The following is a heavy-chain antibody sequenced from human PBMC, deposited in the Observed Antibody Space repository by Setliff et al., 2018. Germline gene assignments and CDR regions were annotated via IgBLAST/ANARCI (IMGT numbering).Heavy chain of an antibody. CDR3: ARGRNVAARLLDS. J-gene: IGHJ4*02. CDR2: ICYSGST. D-gene: IGHD6-6*01. Sequence: SETLSLTCTVSSVSFSSYYWSWIRQPPGKGLEWIGYICYSGSTNYNPSLKSRVSISVDTSKNQFSLKLSSVAAADTAVYYCARGRNVAARLLDSWGQGARVTVSS. CDR1: SVSFSSYY. V-gene: IGHV4-59*12.